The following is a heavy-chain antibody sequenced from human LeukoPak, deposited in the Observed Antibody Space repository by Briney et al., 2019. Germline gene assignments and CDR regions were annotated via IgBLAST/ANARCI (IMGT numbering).Heavy chain of an antibody. CDR1: GGSISSGGYY. CDR3: ASTPALYYYDSSGYYLGAFDI. J-gene: IGHJ3*02. V-gene: IGHV4-31*03. Sequence: SETLSLTCTVSGGSISSGGYYWRWIRQHPGKGLEWIGYIYYSGSTYYNPSLKSRITISVDTSKNQFSLKLSSVTAADTAVYYCASTPALYYYDSSGYYLGAFDIWGQGTMVTVSS. D-gene: IGHD3-22*01. CDR2: IYYSGST.